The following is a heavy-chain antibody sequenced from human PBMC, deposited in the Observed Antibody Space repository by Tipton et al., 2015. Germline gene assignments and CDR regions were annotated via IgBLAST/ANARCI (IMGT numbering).Heavy chain of an antibody. CDR2: IYYSGST. Sequence: TLSLTCTVSGGSISSYYWSWIRQPPGKGLEWIGYIYYSGSTNYNPSLKSRVTISVDTTQNQFSLKLSSVTAADTAVYYCASWVVPGTLVYWGQGTLVTVSS. J-gene: IGHJ4*02. V-gene: IGHV4-59*12. CDR1: GGSISSYY. CDR3: ASWVVPGTLVY. D-gene: IGHD6-19*01.